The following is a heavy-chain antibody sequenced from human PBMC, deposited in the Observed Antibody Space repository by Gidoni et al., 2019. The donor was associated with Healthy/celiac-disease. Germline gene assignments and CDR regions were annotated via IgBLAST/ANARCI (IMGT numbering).Heavy chain of an antibody. Sequence: EVQLVESGGGLIQPGGSLRLSCAASGFTVSSNYMSWVRQAPGKGLEWVSVIYSGGSTYYADSVKGRFTISRDNSKNTLYLQMNSLRAEDTAVYYCARETRSRAAAFAFDIWGQGTMVTVSS. CDR1: GFTVSSNY. CDR3: ARETRSRAAAFAFDI. D-gene: IGHD6-13*01. V-gene: IGHV3-53*01. J-gene: IGHJ3*02. CDR2: IYSGGST.